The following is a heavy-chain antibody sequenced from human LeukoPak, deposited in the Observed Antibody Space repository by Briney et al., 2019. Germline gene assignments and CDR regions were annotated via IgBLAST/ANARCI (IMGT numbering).Heavy chain of an antibody. J-gene: IGHJ3*02. CDR3: AREKQLVRDAFDI. D-gene: IGHD6-13*01. CDR2: IIPIFGTA. V-gene: IGHV1-69*01. Sequence: SVKVSCKASGGTFSSYAISWERQAPGQGLEWMGGIIPIFGTANYAQKFQGRVTITADESTSTAYMELSSLRSEDTAVYYCAREKQLVRDAFDIWGQGTMVTVSS. CDR1: GGTFSSYA.